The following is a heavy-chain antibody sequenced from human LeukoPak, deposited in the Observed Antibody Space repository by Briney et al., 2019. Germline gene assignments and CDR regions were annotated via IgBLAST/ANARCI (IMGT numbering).Heavy chain of an antibody. D-gene: IGHD3-10*01. CDR1: GYPYSGEW. Sequence: GSLRLSSATPGYPYSGEWGKWVRHAGGQGLVWVSRINSDGSNTDYAASVKGRFTISRDNAKNTLYPQMNSLRAEDTAVYYFTRGRGSDYWGQGTLVTVSS. CDR2: INSDGSNT. CDR3: TRGRGSDY. V-gene: IGHV3-74*01. J-gene: IGHJ4*02.